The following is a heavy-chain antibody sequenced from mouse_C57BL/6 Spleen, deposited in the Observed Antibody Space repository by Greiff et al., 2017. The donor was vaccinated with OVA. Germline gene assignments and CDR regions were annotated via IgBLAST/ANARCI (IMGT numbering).Heavy chain of an antibody. Sequence: EVMLVESGGGLVQPGGSLSLSCAASGFTFTDYYMSWVRQPPGKALEWLGFIRNKANGYTTEYSASVKGRFTISRDNSQSILYLQMNALRAEDSATYYCARYGLTGTFDYWGQGTTLTVSS. D-gene: IGHD4-1*01. CDR3: ARYGLTGTFDY. CDR2: IRNKANGYTT. V-gene: IGHV7-3*01. CDR1: GFTFTDYY. J-gene: IGHJ2*01.